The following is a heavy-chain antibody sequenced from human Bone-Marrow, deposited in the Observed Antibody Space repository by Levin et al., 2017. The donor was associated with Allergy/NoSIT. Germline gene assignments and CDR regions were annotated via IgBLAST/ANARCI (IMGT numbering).Heavy chain of an antibody. J-gene: IGHJ4*02. Sequence: SGPTLVKPTQTLTLSCSFSGFSLSSNGVGVGWIRQAPGKALEWLALIYWDDDKRYSPSLKSRLTITKYTSKNQVVLTMTNMAPVDTGTYYCAQNKVWFGELPFDYWGRGSLVTVSS. CDR1: GFSLSSNGVG. V-gene: IGHV2-5*02. D-gene: IGHD3-10*01. CDR2: IYWDDDK. CDR3: AQNKVWFGELPFDY.